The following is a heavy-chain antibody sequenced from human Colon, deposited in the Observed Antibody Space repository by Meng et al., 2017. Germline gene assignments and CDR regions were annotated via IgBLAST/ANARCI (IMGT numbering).Heavy chain of an antibody. D-gene: IGHD4-17*01. CDR1: GGSFNGFY. J-gene: IGHJ5*02. CDR2: IDYHGVS. Sequence: SETLSLTCAVSGGSFNGFYWSWIRQPSGKGLEWIGEIDYHGVSNYNSSPKSRLTISLDTSKKQISLTLTSVTAADTAVYYCATGLRHGDWFDPWGQGTLVTVSS. CDR3: ATGLRHGDWFDP. V-gene: IGHV4-34*01.